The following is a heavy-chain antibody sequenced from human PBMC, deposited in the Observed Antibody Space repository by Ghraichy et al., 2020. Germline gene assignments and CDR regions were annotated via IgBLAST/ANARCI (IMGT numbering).Heavy chain of an antibody. Sequence: GGSLRLSCAASGFTFSDYYMSWIRQAPGKGLEWVSYISSNGSTIYYADSVKGRFTISRDNAKNSLYLQMNSLRAEDTAVYYCARDYYSSGWYGNYYSYYGMDVWGTGTTVTVSS. D-gene: IGHD6-19*01. CDR2: ISSNGSTI. CDR1: GFTFSDYY. CDR3: ARDYYSSGWYGNYYSYYGMDV. V-gene: IGHV3-11*01. J-gene: IGHJ6*04.